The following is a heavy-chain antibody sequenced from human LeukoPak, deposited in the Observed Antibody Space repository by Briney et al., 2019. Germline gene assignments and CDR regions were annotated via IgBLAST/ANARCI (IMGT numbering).Heavy chain of an antibody. CDR2: INPNSGGT. V-gene: IGHV1-2*02. J-gene: IGHJ3*02. CDR1: GYTFTGYY. D-gene: IGHD2-15*01. Sequence: ASVKASCKASGYTFTGYYTHWVRQAPGQGLEWMGWINPNSGGTNYAQKFQGRVTMTRDTSISTAYMELSRLRSDDTAVYYCAQRGSVVVAANDAFDIWGQGTMVTVSS. CDR3: AQRGSVVVAANDAFDI.